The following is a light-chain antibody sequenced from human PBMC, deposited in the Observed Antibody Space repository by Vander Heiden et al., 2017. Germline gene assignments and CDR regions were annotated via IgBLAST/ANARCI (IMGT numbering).Light chain of an antibody. CDR2: DNN. CDR1: CPNNGNNY. CDR3: GAWDDSLSGI. Sequence: HSVFTQPPSVSAAPGQKGIIPCSGVCPNNGNNYVSWYQQLPGTAPKLLIYDNNKRPSGIPDRFSGSKSGTSATLAITGLQTGDEADYYCGAWDDSLSGIFGSGTKVTVL. J-gene: IGLJ1*01. V-gene: IGLV1-51*01.